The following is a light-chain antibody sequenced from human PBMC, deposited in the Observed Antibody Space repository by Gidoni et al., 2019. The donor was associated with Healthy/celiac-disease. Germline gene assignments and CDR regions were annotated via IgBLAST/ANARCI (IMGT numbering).Light chain of an antibody. CDR1: QSVLYSSNNKNY. J-gene: IGKJ4*01. CDR3: QKDYSTPLT. V-gene: IGKV4-1*01. CDR2: WAS. Sequence: IVMTQSPDSLAVSLGERATINCKSSQSVLYSSNNKNYLAWYQQKPGQPPKLLIYWASTRESGVPERFSGSGSGTDFTLTISSLQAEDVAVYYCQKDYSTPLTFXGXTKVEIK.